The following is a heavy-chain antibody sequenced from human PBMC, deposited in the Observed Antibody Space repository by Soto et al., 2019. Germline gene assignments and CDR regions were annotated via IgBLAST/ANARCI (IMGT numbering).Heavy chain of an antibody. CDR1: GYTFTSYD. Sequence: QVQLVQSGAEVRTPGASVKFSCKASGYTFTSYDINWVRQATGQGTEWMGWMNPDSGNTGYVQKFQGRVTMARNTAISTAYMELSSLISEDTVGYYCARSVGGSSANFDYWGQGTLVTVSS. CDR2: MNPDSGNT. J-gene: IGHJ4*02. CDR3: ARSVGGSSANFDY. V-gene: IGHV1-8*01. D-gene: IGHD3-10*01.